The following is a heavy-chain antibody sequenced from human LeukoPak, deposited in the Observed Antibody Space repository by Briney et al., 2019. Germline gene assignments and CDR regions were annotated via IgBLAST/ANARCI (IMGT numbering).Heavy chain of an antibody. D-gene: IGHD3-22*01. Sequence: GASVKVSCKASGYTFTSYGISWVRQATGQGLEWMGWMNPNSGNTGYAQKFQGRVTMTRNTSISTAYMELSSLRSEDTAVYYCARAYDSSGYLYYYYGMDVWGQGTTVTVSS. J-gene: IGHJ6*02. V-gene: IGHV1-8*02. CDR2: MNPNSGNT. CDR1: GYTFTSYG. CDR3: ARAYDSSGYLYYYYGMDV.